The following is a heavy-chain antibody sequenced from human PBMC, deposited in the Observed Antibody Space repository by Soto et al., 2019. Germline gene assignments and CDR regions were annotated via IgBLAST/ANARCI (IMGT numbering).Heavy chain of an antibody. V-gene: IGHV4-59*08. Sequence: SETLSLTCTVSGGSISSYYWSWIRQPPGKGLEWIGYIYYSGSTNYNPSLKSRVTISVDTSKNQFSLKLSSVTAADTAVYYCARLSASLFDYWGQGTLVTVSS. D-gene: IGHD3-16*02. CDR3: ARLSASLFDY. CDR2: IYYSGST. J-gene: IGHJ4*02. CDR1: GGSISSYY.